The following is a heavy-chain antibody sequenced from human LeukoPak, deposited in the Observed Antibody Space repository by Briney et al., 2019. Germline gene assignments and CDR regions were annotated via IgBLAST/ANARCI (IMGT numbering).Heavy chain of an antibody. CDR2: IYYSGNN. CDR3: ARSVRASHYYHRDV. CDR1: SGSISSYY. D-gene: IGHD3-10*01. Sequence: SETLSLTCTVSSGSISSYYWSWIRPSPGQGLEWVGYIYYSGNNNYNPSLKSRVPISIDTSKNQFSLKLSSVAAADTAVYYCARSVRASHYYHRDVWGKGTTVTISS. V-gene: IGHV4-59*01. J-gene: IGHJ6*03.